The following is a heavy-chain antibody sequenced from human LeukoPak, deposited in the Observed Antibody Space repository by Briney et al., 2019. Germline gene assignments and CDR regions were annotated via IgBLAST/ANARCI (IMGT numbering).Heavy chain of an antibody. Sequence: HGASVKVSCKASGYTFTSYGISWVRQAPGQGLEWMGWISAYNGNTNYAQKLQGRVTMTTDTSTSTAYMELRSLRSDDTAVYYCARDRYCSSTSCYSDAFDIWGQGTMVTVSS. D-gene: IGHD2-2*01. CDR3: ARDRYCSSTSCYSDAFDI. V-gene: IGHV1-18*01. CDR2: ISAYNGNT. J-gene: IGHJ3*02. CDR1: GYTFTSYG.